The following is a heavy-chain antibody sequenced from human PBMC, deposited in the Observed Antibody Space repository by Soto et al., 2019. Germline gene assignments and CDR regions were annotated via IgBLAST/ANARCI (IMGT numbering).Heavy chain of an antibody. D-gene: IGHD6-19*01. J-gene: IGHJ3*02. Sequence: SETLSLTCAVYAGSFSHYYWNWIRQSPGKGLEWIGKIKHSGSSNYNPSLRSRVSISVDMSKNQFSLRLTSVTAADTAVYYCARDLGGIAVAGTHVANDAFDIWGQGTMVTV. CDR3: ARDLGGIAVAGTHVANDAFDI. CDR2: IKHSGSS. CDR1: AGSFSHYY. V-gene: IGHV4-34*01.